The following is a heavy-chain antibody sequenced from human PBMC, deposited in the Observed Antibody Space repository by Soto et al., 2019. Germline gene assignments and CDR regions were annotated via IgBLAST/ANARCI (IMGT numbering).Heavy chain of an antibody. V-gene: IGHV4-39*01. Sequence: SETLSLTCTVSGRSISSSSYYWGWIRQPPGKGLEWIGSIYYSGNTYYNPSLKSRVTISVDTSKNQFSLKLSSVTAADTPLYFCAGNVVVPPPAVFDIWGQGTRFPVSS. CDR1: GRSISSSSYY. CDR3: AGNVVVPPPAVFDI. CDR2: IYYSGNT. D-gene: IGHD2-2*01. J-gene: IGHJ3*02.